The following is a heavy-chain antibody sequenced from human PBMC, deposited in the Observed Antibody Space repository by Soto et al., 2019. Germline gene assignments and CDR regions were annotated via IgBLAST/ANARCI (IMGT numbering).Heavy chain of an antibody. V-gene: IGHV1-18*01. J-gene: IGHJ5*02. CDR1: GYTFTSYG. CDR3: ARAPGYSSSWFVYWFDP. Sequence: QVQLVQSGAEVKKPGASVKVSCKASGYTFTSYGISWVRQAPGQGLEWMGWISAYNGNTNYAQKLQGRDTMTTDTSTSTAYMELSSQRSDDTAVYYCARAPGYSSSWFVYWFDPWGQGTLVTVSS. CDR2: ISAYNGNT. D-gene: IGHD6-13*01.